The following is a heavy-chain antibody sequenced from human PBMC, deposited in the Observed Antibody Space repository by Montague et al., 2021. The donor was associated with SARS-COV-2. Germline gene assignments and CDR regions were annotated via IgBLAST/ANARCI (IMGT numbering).Heavy chain of an antibody. Sequence: SETLSLTCTVFGGSITSMHHYWGWIRQPPGKGLEWIGAIYNTGSXWLNPSLKSRVAISVDTSKNQFSLNLRSVTAADTAIYFCGRVILSATSNPFDTWGQGSLVTVSS. J-gene: IGHJ4*02. D-gene: IGHD2-15*01. CDR1: GGSITSMHHY. CDR2: IYNTGSX. CDR3: GRVILSATSNPFDT. V-gene: IGHV4-39*07.